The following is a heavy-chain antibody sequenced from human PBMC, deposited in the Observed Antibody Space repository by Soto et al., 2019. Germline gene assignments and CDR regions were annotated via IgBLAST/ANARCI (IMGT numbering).Heavy chain of an antibody. D-gene: IGHD6-19*01. V-gene: IGHV5-51*01. CDR2: IYPGDSDT. CDR3: ASAYSSGWYPKSGYGMDV. CDR1: GYSFTSYW. J-gene: IGHJ6*02. Sequence: GESLKISCKGSGYSFTSYWIGWVRQMPGKGLEWMGIIYPGDSDTRYSPSFQGQVTISADKSISTAYLQWSSLKASDTAMYYCASAYSSGWYPKSGYGMDVWGQGTTVTVSS.